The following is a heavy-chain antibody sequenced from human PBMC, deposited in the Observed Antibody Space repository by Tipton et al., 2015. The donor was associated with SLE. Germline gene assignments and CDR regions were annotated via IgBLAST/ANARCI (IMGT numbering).Heavy chain of an antibody. CDR2: IYHSGST. V-gene: IGHV4-39*07. CDR1: GGSISSSSYY. D-gene: IGHD7-27*01. CDR3: ARHEDWGIDY. Sequence: TLSLTCTVSGGSISSSSYYWGWIRQPPGKGLEWIGSIYHSGSTNYNPSLKSRVTISVDKSKNQFSLKLSSVTAADTAVYYCARHEDWGIDYWGQGTLVTVSS. J-gene: IGHJ4*02.